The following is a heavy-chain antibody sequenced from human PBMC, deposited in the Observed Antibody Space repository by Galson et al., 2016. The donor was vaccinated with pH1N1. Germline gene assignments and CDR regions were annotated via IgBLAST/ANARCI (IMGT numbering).Heavy chain of an antibody. CDR2: IRSKADSYAT. CDR3: TRSRGYGFDY. D-gene: IGHD5-12*01. Sequence: GFTFSGSAMHWVRQASGKGLEWVGRIRSKADSYATAYAASMKGRFTISRDDSKNTTFLQMNSLNTEDTAVYYCTRSRGYGFDYWGQGTLVTVSS. CDR1: GFTFSGSA. J-gene: IGHJ4*02. V-gene: IGHV3-73*01.